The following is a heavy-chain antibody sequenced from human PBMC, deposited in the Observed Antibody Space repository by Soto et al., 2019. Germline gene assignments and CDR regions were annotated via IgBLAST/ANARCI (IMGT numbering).Heavy chain of an antibody. J-gene: IGHJ3*01. Sequence: PGGSLRLSCAASGFTFDDYTMHWVRQAPGKGLEWVSLISWDGGSTYYADSVKGRFTISRDNSKNSLYLQMNSLRTEDTALYYWAKSFPSVYGAFDFGGQGRMVTVSS. CDR2: ISWDGGST. V-gene: IGHV3-43*01. CDR1: GFTFDDYT. D-gene: IGHD1-20*01. CDR3: AKSFPSVYGAFDF.